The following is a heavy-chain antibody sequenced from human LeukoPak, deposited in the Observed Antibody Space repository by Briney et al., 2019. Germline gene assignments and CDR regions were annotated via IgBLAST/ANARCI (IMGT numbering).Heavy chain of an antibody. Sequence: GGSLRLSCAATGFTFSSYAMHWVRQAPGKGLEWVAVISYDGSNKYYADSVKGRFTISRDNSKNTLYLQMNSLRAEDTAVYYCARATGFWSGYYDYWAQGTLVTVSS. D-gene: IGHD3-3*01. CDR2: ISYDGSNK. J-gene: IGHJ4*02. CDR3: ARATGFWSGYYDY. CDR1: GFTFSSYA. V-gene: IGHV3-30-3*01.